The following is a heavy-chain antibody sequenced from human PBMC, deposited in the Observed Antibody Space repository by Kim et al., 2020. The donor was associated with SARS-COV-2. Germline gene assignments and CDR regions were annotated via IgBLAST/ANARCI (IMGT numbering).Heavy chain of an antibody. V-gene: IGHV3-48*03. CDR3: AKTRLELPGPGVFDY. D-gene: IGHD3-3*01. Sequence: GGSLRLSCAASGFTFSSYEMHWVRQAPGKGLEWVSYISSSGSTIYYADSVKGRFTISRDNAKNSLYLQMNSLRAEDTAVYYCAKTRLELPGPGVFDYWGQGTLVTVSS. CDR2: ISSSGSTI. J-gene: IGHJ4*02. CDR1: GFTFSSYE.